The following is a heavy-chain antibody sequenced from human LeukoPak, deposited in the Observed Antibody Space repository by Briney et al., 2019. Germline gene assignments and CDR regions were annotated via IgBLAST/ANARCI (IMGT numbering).Heavy chain of an antibody. CDR3: AKAIHSDFWSGYGYYFDY. Sequence: GGSLRLSCAASGFSFSRHWMHWVRQAPGKGLVWVSRISDDGTYTANVDSVEGRFTISRDNSKNTLYLQMNSLRAEDTAVYYCAKAIHSDFWSGYGYYFDYWGQGTLVTVSS. D-gene: IGHD3-3*01. CDR1: GFSFSRHW. CDR2: ISDDGTYT. J-gene: IGHJ4*02. V-gene: IGHV3-74*03.